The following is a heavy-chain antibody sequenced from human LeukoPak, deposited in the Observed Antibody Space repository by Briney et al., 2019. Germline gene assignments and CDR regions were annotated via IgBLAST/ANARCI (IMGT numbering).Heavy chain of an antibody. CDR1: GFTFSSYY. Sequence: GSLRLSCAASGFTFSSYYMHWVGQAPGKGLVWVSRIISDGRSTSYADSVKGRFTISRDNAKNTLYLQMNSLRAEDTAVYSCAGGNYYGMGVWGQGTTVTVSS. V-gene: IGHV3-74*01. CDR3: AGGNYYGMGV. J-gene: IGHJ6*02. CDR2: IISDGRST.